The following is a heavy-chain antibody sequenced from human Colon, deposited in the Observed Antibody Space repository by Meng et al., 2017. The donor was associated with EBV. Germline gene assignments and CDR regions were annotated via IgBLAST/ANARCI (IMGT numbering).Heavy chain of an antibody. Sequence: QRQLLESGPGLVKPLXALXFTCTVSGASITSSGFFWGWVRQPPGKGLEWIGSLYYSGTTYYNPSLARRVTTSVDTSKNQFSLKLNSVSAADTAVYYCATQESRDGHNPYWGQGTLVTVSS. CDR3: ATQESRDGHNPY. CDR1: GASITSSGFF. J-gene: IGHJ4*02. CDR2: LYYSGTT. V-gene: IGHV4-39*07. D-gene: IGHD5-24*01.